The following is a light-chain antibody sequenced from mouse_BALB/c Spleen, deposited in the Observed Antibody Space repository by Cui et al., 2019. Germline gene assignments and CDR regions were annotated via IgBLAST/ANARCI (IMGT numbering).Light chain of an antibody. CDR3: QQGQSYPYT. CDR1: QNINVW. Sequence: DIQMNQSPSSLSASHGDTITITCHASQNINVWLSWYQQKPGNIPKLLIYKASNLHTGVPSRFSGSGSGTGFTLTISSLQPEDIATYYCQQGQSYPYTFGGGTKLEIK. CDR2: KAS. J-gene: IGKJ2*01. V-gene: IGKV10-94*01.